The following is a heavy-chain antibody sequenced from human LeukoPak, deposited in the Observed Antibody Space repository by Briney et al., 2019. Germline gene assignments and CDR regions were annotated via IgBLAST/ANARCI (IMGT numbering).Heavy chain of an antibody. Sequence: PGGSLRLSCAASGFTFSDYTMHWVRQAPGKGLEWVAVISYDGSQKYYADSVTGRFTISRDNSKNMVYLHMNSLRAEDTAVFYCARANSSSWHYFDDWGQGTLVTVSS. V-gene: IGHV3-30*04. CDR2: ISYDGSQK. CDR1: GFTFSDYT. CDR3: ARANSSSWHYFDD. J-gene: IGHJ4*02. D-gene: IGHD6-13*01.